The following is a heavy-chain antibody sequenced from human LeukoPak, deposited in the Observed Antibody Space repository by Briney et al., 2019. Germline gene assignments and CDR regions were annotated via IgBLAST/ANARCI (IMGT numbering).Heavy chain of an antibody. CDR2: IDARSGIT. J-gene: IGHJ3*02. CDR3: ARTYDFGRGPPGDAFDN. D-gene: IGHD3-3*01. V-gene: IGHV3-48*01. Sequence: GGSLRHSCAASGFTFTIFGLNWVRQAPGKGPGWVSYIDARSGITYYADSVQGRFTLSRDNARESVFLQMDSLRVDDTAVYYCARTYDFGRGPPGDAFDNWGPGTWVIVSS. CDR1: GFTFTIFG.